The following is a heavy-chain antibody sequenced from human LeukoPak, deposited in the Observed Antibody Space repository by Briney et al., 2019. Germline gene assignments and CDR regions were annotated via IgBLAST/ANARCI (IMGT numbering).Heavy chain of an antibody. J-gene: IGHJ1*01. D-gene: IGHD3-10*01. Sequence: PGGSLRLSCAASGFTVSSNYMSWVRQAPGKGLEWVAVVWYDGSKKYYADSVKGRFTISRDNSKNTVYLQMNSLRVEDTAVYYCAGEEDLRELRGGREFFQYWGQGTLVTVSS. CDR1: GFTVSSNY. CDR3: AGEEDLRELRGGREFFQY. CDR2: VWYDGSKK. V-gene: IGHV3-33*08.